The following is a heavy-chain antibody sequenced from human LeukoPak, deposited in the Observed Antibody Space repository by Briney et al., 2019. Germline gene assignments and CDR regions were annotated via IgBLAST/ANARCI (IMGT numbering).Heavy chain of an antibody. J-gene: IGHJ5*02. D-gene: IGHD6-19*01. Sequence: GASVKVSCKASGYTFTNHGISWVRQAPGQGLEWMGWISAYNGNTNYAQKLQGRVTMTTDTSTGTAYMELRSLRSDDTAVYYCARRGSSGWYGNWFDPWGQGTLVTVSS. CDR3: ARRGSSGWYGNWFDP. CDR1: GYTFTNHG. V-gene: IGHV1-18*01. CDR2: ISAYNGNT.